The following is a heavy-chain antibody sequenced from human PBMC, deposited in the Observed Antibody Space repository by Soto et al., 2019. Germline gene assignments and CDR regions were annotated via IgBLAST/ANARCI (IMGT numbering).Heavy chain of an antibody. CDR2: ISRDGIGT. Sequence: EVQLVESGGGLVQPGGSLRLSCAASGFTFTTYWMHWVRQAPGKGLVWVSRISRDGIGTTYAESVKGRFTISRDNTKKTLDLKMNRLRDEDTAVYYYGPLGNCGVGMGHWGQGTLVTVSS. J-gene: IGHJ4*02. D-gene: IGHD2-21*01. CDR3: GPLGNCGVGMGH. CDR1: GFTFTTYW. V-gene: IGHV3-74*03.